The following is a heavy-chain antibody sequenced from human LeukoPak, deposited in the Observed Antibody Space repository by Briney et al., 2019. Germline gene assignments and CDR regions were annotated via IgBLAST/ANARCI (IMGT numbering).Heavy chain of an antibody. CDR1: GYTFTSYG. CDR2: ISAYNGNT. Sequence: ASVKVSCKASGYTFTSYGISWVRQAPGQGLEWMGWISAYNGNTNYAQKLQGRVTMTTDTSTSTAHMELRSLRSDDTAVYYCARAPRRGSSWFNWFDPWGQGTLVTVSS. D-gene: IGHD6-13*01. J-gene: IGHJ5*02. V-gene: IGHV1-18*01. CDR3: ARAPRRGSSWFNWFDP.